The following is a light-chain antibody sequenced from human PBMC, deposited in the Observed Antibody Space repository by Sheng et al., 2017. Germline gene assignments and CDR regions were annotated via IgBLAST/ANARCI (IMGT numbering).Light chain of an antibody. CDR3: QQYSTFSPWT. V-gene: IGKV1-5*03. CDR1: QNINSW. CDR2: KAS. Sequence: DIQMTQSPSTLAASVGDRVTITCRASQNINSWLAWYQQKPGKVPKLLIYKASSLESGVPSRFSGSGSGTQFTLTISRLQPDDFATYYCQQYSTFSPWTFGQGTKVE. J-gene: IGKJ1*01.